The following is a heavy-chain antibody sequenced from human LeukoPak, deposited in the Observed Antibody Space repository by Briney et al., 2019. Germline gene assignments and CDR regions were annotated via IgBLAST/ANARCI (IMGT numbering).Heavy chain of an antibody. Sequence: PGGSLRLSCAASGFTFSSYAMSWVRQAPGKGLEWVGRIKSKTDGGTTDYAAPMKGRFTISRDDSKNTLYLQMNSLKTEDTAVYYCTTLMTTVTNADYWGQGTLVTVSS. CDR2: IKSKTDGGTT. D-gene: IGHD4-17*01. CDR1: GFTFSSYA. CDR3: TTLMTTVTNADY. V-gene: IGHV3-15*01. J-gene: IGHJ4*02.